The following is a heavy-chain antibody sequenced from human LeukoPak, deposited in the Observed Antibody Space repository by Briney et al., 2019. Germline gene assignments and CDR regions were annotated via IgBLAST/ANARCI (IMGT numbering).Heavy chain of an antibody. J-gene: IGHJ4*02. CDR1: GFTFSGFW. CDR2: INSDGSST. CDR3: ARGYTYGRNTDY. Sequence: GGSLRLSCAASGFTFSGFWMNWVRQAPGKGLVWVSRINSDGSSTDYADSVKGRFTISRDSAKNTLYLQMNSLSVEDTALYYCARGYTYGRNTDYWGQGTLVTVSS. D-gene: IGHD5-18*01. V-gene: IGHV3-74*01.